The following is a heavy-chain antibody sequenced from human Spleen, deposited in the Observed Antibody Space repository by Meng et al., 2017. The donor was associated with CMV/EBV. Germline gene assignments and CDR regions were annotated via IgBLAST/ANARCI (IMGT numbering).Heavy chain of an antibody. CDR3: AREGGYYGSGSPYYFDY. Sequence: GHFSSYAISWVRQAPGQGLEWMGGIIPILGIANYAQKFQSRVTITADKSTSTAYMELSSLRSEDTAVYYCAREGGYYGSGSPYYFDYWGQGTLVTVSS. D-gene: IGHD3-10*01. V-gene: IGHV1-69*10. CDR2: IIPILGIA. CDR1: GHFSSYA. J-gene: IGHJ4*02.